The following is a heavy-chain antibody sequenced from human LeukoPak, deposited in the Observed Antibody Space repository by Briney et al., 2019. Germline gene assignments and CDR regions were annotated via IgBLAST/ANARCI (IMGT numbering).Heavy chain of an antibody. Sequence: PGGSLRLSCAASGFTFSSYAVHWVRQAPGKGLEWVAVISYDGSNKYYADSVKGRFTISRDNSKNTLYLQMNSLRAEDTAVYYCARDGGIAAATYLFDYWGQGTLVTVSS. V-gene: IGHV3-30*04. CDR3: ARDGGIAAATYLFDY. CDR1: GFTFSSYA. CDR2: ISYDGSNK. D-gene: IGHD6-13*01. J-gene: IGHJ4*02.